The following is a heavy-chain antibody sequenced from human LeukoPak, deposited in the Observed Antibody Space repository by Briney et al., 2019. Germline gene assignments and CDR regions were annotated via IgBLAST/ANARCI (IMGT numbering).Heavy chain of an antibody. Sequence: GGSLRLSCAACGFTFSNYAMRWVRQAPGKGLEWVSGISGSGDSAYYADSVKGRFTISRDNSKNTLYLQMNSLRAEDTAVYYCARRSGIAVAGAFDYWGQGTLVTVSS. D-gene: IGHD6-19*01. CDR2: ISGSGDSA. V-gene: IGHV3-23*01. CDR1: GFTFSNYA. CDR3: ARRSGIAVAGAFDY. J-gene: IGHJ4*02.